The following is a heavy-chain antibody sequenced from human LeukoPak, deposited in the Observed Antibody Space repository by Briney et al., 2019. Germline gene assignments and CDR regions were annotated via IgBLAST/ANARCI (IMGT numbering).Heavy chain of an antibody. CDR2: IYYSGST. CDR1: GGSFSGYY. Sequence: SETLSLTCAVYGGSFSGYYWSWIRQPPGKGLEWIGYIYYSGSTNYNPSLKSRVTISVDTSKNQFSLKLSSVTAADTAVYYCARDRYLDWFDPWGQGTLVTVSS. V-gene: IGHV4-59*01. CDR3: ARDRYLDWFDP. J-gene: IGHJ5*02. D-gene: IGHD1-14*01.